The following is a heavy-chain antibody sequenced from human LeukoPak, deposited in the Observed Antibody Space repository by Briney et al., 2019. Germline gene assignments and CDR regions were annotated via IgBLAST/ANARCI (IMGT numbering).Heavy chain of an antibody. D-gene: IGHD3-10*01. CDR3: ARQSLWFGELKYYFDY. Sequence: SETLFLTCTVSGGSISSSSYYWGWIRQPPGKGLEWIGSIYYSGSTYYNPSLKSRVTISVDTSKDQFSLKLSSVTAADTAVYYCARQSLWFGELKYYFDYWGQGTLVTVSS. CDR2: IYYSGST. V-gene: IGHV4-39*01. J-gene: IGHJ4*02. CDR1: GGSISSSSYY.